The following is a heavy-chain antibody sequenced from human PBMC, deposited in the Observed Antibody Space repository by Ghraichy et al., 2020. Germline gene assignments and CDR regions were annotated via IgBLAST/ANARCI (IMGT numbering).Heavy chain of an antibody. CDR1: GFPLRGEW. V-gene: IGHV3-74*01. CDR2: INKEGSTT. D-gene: IGHD3-3*01. CDR3: ARDIEYWSGYYNGLDV. J-gene: IGHJ6*02. Sequence: GGSLRLSCSSSGFPLRGEWRKGERQDPGKVLVWGLRINKEGSTTTYVDSVKGRFTISRDNATNTLYLQMNSLTAEDTAVYYCARDIEYWSGYYNGLDVWGQGTTVTVSS.